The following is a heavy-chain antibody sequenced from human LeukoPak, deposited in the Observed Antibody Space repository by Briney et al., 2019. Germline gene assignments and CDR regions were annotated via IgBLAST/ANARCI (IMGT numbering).Heavy chain of an antibody. D-gene: IGHD6-13*01. CDR1: GGFISSYY. Sequence: SETLSLTCNVSGGFISSYYLSWIRQPAGKGLEWIGRIYTSGSIYYNPSLKSRVTMSVDTSKNQFSLQLSSVTAADTAAYYCAREQGSQQYGNSWSFDYWGHGTLVTVSS. CDR3: AREQGSQQYGNSWSFDY. CDR2: IYTSGSI. V-gene: IGHV4-4*07. J-gene: IGHJ4*01.